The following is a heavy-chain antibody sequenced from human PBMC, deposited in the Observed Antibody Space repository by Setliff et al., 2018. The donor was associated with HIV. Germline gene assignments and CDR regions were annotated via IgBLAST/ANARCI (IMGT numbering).Heavy chain of an antibody. CDR2: INSDGSST. D-gene: IGHD2-21*02. CDR1: GFTFSSYW. Sequence: LRLSCAASGFTFSSYWMHWVRQAPGKELVWVSRINSDGSSTSYADSVKGRFTISRDNAKNTLYLQMNSLRAEDTAVYYCARVPSVVVTDDAFDIWGQGTMVTVSS. CDR3: ARVPSVVVTDDAFDI. V-gene: IGHV3-74*01. J-gene: IGHJ3*02.